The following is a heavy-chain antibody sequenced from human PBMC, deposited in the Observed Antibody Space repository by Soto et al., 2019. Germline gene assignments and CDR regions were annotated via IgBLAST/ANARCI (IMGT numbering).Heavy chain of an antibody. CDR2: ISYDGSNK. Sequence: QVQLVESGGGVVQPGRSLRLSCAASGFTFSSYGMHWVRQAPSKGLEWVAVISYDGSNKYYADSVKGRFTISRDNSKNTLYLQMNSLRAEDTAVYYCAKFSTAMSYRDYFDYWGQGTLVTVSS. D-gene: IGHD5-18*01. J-gene: IGHJ4*02. CDR3: AKFSTAMSYRDYFDY. CDR1: GFTFSSYG. V-gene: IGHV3-30*18.